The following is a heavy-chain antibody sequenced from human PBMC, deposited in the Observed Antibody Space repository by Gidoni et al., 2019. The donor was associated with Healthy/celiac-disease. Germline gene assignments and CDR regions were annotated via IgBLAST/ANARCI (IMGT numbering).Heavy chain of an antibody. J-gene: IGHJ3*02. CDR1: GFPVSRNY. CDR3: ASAPDYGDYVYNAFDI. D-gene: IGHD4-17*01. CDR2: IYSGGST. V-gene: IGHV3-66*02. Sequence: EVQLVESGGGLVQPGGSLRLSCAASGFPVSRNYMRLVRQAPGKGLEWVSVIYSGGSTYYADSVKGRFTISRDNSKNTLYLQMNSLRAEDTAVYYCASAPDYGDYVYNAFDIWGQGTMVTVSS.